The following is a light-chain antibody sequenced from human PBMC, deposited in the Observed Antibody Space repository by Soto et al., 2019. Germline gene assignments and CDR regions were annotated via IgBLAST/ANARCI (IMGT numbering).Light chain of an antibody. J-gene: IGLJ1*01. CDR3: SSYTDRNNLV. CDR2: DVS. Sequence: ALTQSPSASGSPGRSVTISCTGTSSDIGGYNSVSWYQQHPGKAPKVMIYDVSKRPSGVPDRFSGSKSGNTASLTVSALQAEDEADYYCSSYTDRNNLVFGTGTKVTVL. CDR1: SSDIGGYNS. V-gene: IGLV2-8*01.